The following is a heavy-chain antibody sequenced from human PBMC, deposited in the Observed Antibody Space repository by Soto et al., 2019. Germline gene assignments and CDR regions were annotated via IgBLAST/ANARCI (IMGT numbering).Heavy chain of an antibody. J-gene: IGHJ4*02. Sequence: EVQLLESGGGLVQPGKSLRLSCAASGFTFSRYAMSWVRQAPGKGLEWVSVSSGSGDSTYYADSVKGRFTISRHNSKNTLSPQMNLLRVEDTAVYFCAETAAVPSLDYWGQGTLVTVSS. D-gene: IGHD6-13*01. CDR2: SSGSGDST. V-gene: IGHV3-23*01. CDR1: GFTFSRYA. CDR3: AETAAVPSLDY.